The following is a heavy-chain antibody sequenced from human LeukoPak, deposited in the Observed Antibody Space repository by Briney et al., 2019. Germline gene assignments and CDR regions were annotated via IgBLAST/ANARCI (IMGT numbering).Heavy chain of an antibody. J-gene: IGHJ6*03. D-gene: IGHD2-15*01. Sequence: GSSVKVSCKASGGTFSSYAISWVRQAPGQGLEWMGRIIPIFGTANYAQKFQGRVTITTDESTSTAYMELSNLRSEDTAVYYCATTHYYYYYYMGVWGKGTTVTVSS. CDR2: IIPIFGTA. V-gene: IGHV1-69*05. CDR3: ATTHYYYYYYMGV. CDR1: GGTFSSYA.